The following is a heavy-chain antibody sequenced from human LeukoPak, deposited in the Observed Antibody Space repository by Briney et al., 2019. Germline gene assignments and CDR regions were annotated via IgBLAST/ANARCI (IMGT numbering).Heavy chain of an antibody. CDR2: IYYSGST. D-gene: IGHD1-26*01. CDR3: ARTDPDSGSYLGPDFDY. CDR1: GGSISSYY. Sequence: SETLSLTCTVSGGSISSYYWSWIRQPPGKGLEWIGYIYYSGSTNYNPSLKSRVTISVDTSKNQFSLKLSSVTAADTAVYYCARTDPDSGSYLGPDFDYWGQGTLVTVSS. V-gene: IGHV4-59*01. J-gene: IGHJ4*02.